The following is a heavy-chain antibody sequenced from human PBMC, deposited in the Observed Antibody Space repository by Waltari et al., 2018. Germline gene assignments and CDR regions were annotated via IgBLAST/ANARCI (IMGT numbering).Heavy chain of an antibody. D-gene: IGHD3-3*01. J-gene: IGHJ3*02. CDR3: ARDQFEGGVAFQDAFDI. Sequence: QVQLVESGGGVVQPGRSLRLSCAASGFTFSSYGMPWVRQAPGKGLGWVEVIWYDGSNKYYADSVKGRFTISRDNSKNTLYLQMNSLRAEDTAVYYCARDQFEGGVAFQDAFDIWGQGTMVTVSS. CDR1: GFTFSSYG. CDR2: IWYDGSNK. V-gene: IGHV3-33*01.